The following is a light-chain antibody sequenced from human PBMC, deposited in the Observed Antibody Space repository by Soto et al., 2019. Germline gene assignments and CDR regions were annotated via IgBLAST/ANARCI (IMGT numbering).Light chain of an antibody. CDR1: LSVFSY. Sequence: EIVLTQSPATLSSFPGDRVTLSCRASLSVFSYLAWYQQKPGQAPRLLIYDASNRATGIPPRFSGSGSGTDFTLTISSLEPEDSAVYYCQQRSNWPRTFGQGTKVDIK. V-gene: IGKV3-11*01. J-gene: IGKJ1*01. CDR3: QQRSNWPRT. CDR2: DAS.